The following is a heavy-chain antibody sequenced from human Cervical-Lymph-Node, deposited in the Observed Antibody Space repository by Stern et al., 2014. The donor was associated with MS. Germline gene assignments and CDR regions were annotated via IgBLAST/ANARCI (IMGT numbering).Heavy chain of an antibody. CDR1: GGTFSSYA. CDR2: IIPIFGTA. Sequence: VQLVQSGAEVKKPGSSVKVSCKASGGTFSSYAISWVRQAPGQGLEWMGGIIPIFGTANYAKKFQGRVTITADESTSTAYMELSSLRSEDTAVYYCARDRSDSSGYYYYFDYWGQGTLVTVSS. CDR3: ARDRSDSSGYYYYFDY. V-gene: IGHV1-69*01. J-gene: IGHJ4*02. D-gene: IGHD3-22*01.